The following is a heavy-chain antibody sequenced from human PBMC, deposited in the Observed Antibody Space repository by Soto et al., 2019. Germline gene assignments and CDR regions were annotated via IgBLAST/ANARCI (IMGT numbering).Heavy chain of an antibody. D-gene: IGHD6-19*01. CDR2: ISNGGGST. J-gene: IGHJ4*02. CDR1: GFTFSSYA. Sequence: EVQLLESGGGLVQPGGSLRLSCAASGFTFSSYAMGWVRQAPGKGLEWVSGISNGGGSTYFADSVRGRFSISRDNSMHTMYLRMNSLRAEDTAVYYCVSSSGWSDYWGQGALVTVSS. V-gene: IGHV3-23*01. CDR3: VSSSGWSDY.